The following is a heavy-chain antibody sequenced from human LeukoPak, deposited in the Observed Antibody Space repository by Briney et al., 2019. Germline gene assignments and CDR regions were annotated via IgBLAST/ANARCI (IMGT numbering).Heavy chain of an antibody. Sequence: ASVKLSCKASGYTFTSYGISWVRQAPGQGLEWMGWISAYNGNTNYAQKLQGRVTMTTDTSTSTAYMELRSLRSDDTAVYYCARVVGVFDMTTVTTGEDYWGQGTLVTVSS. CDR1: GYTFTSYG. J-gene: IGHJ4*02. V-gene: IGHV1-18*01. D-gene: IGHD4-17*01. CDR2: ISAYNGNT. CDR3: ARVVGVFDMTTVTTGEDY.